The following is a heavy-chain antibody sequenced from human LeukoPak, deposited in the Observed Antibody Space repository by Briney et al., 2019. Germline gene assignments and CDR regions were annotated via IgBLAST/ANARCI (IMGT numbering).Heavy chain of an antibody. Sequence: PSETLSLTCTVSGGSISSSPYYWGWIRQPPGKGLEWIGTIYYSGSTYYNPSLKSRVTISVDTSKNQFSLKLTSVTAADTAVYYCARPVPSRLGWFDPWGQGTLVTVSS. CDR1: GGSISSSPYY. J-gene: IGHJ5*02. CDR3: ARPVPSRLGWFDP. V-gene: IGHV4-39*01. CDR2: IYYSGST. D-gene: IGHD1-1*01.